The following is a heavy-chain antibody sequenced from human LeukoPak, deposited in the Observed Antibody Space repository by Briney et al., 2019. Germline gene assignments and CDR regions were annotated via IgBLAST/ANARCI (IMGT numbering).Heavy chain of an antibody. CDR3: ASRLLFFDL. CDR2: IYTSGST. J-gene: IGHJ2*01. Sequence: SETLSLTCTVSGVSISSGSYYWSWIRQPAGKGLEWIGRIYTSGSTNYNPSLKSRVTISVDTSKNQLSLKLNSVTAADTAVYYCASRLLFFDLWGRGTLVTVSS. CDR1: GVSISSGSYY. V-gene: IGHV4-61*02.